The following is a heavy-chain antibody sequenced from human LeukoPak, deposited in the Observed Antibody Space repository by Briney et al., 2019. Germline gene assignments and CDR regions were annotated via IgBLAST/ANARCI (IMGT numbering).Heavy chain of an antibody. Sequence: DPSETLSLTCAVYGGSFSGYYWSWVRQPPGKGLEWIGEINHSGSTNYNPSLKSRVTISVDTSKNQFSLKLSSVTAADTAVYYCARQKRYFDWLNWFDLWGQGTLVTVSS. CDR3: ARQKRYFDWLNWFDL. V-gene: IGHV4-34*01. D-gene: IGHD3-9*01. J-gene: IGHJ5*02. CDR2: INHSGST. CDR1: GGSFSGYY.